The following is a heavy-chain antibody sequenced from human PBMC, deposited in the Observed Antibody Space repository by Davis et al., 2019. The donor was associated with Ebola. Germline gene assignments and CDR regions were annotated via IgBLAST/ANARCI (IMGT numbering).Heavy chain of an antibody. V-gene: IGHV3-53*04. CDR2: IYSGGST. J-gene: IGHJ6*02. CDR1: GFTVSSNY. CDR3: ARFTISTAHYGMDV. Sequence: PGGSLRLSCAASGFTVSSNYMSWVRQAPGKGLEWVSVIYSGGSTYYADSVKGRFTISRHNSKNTLYLQMNSLRAEDTAVYYCARFTISTAHYGMDVWGQGTTVTVSS. D-gene: IGHD5-24*01.